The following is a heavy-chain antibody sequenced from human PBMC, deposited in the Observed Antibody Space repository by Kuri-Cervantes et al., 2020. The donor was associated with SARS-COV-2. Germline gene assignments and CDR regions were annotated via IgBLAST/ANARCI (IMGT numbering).Heavy chain of an antibody. D-gene: IGHD1-26*01. CDR3: AHSLGGSYYLVRAFDI. J-gene: IGHJ3*02. Sequence: SGPTLVKPSQTLTLTCTFSGFSLNTTGLGVGWIRQPPGKALEWLALIFWDDDKRYSPSLKSRLIITKDTTKNQVVLTMTSMDPVDTATYYCAHSLGGSYYLVRAFDIWGQGTMVTVSS. V-gene: IGHV2-5*02. CDR1: GFSLNTTGLG. CDR2: IFWDDDK.